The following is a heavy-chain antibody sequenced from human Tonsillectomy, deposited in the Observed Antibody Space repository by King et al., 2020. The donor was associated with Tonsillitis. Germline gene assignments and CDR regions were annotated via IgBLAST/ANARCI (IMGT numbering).Heavy chain of an antibody. D-gene: IGHD3-3*01. CDR1: GFTFSSYG. CDR2: IWYDGTNK. J-gene: IGHJ6*02. V-gene: IGHV3-33*01. CDR3: ARDRTTISVHYYGMDV. Sequence: QVQLVESGGGVVQPGRSLRLSCAASGFTFSSYGMHWVRQAPGKGLEWVAVIWYDGTNKYYADSVKGRFTISRDNSKNTLYLQMNSLRGEDTAVYYCARDRTTISVHYYGMDVWGQGTTVTVSS.